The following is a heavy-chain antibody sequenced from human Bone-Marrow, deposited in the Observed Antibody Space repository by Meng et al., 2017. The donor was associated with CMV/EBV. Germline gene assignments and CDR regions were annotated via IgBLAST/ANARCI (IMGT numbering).Heavy chain of an antibody. J-gene: IGHJ4*02. D-gene: IGHD6-13*01. CDR1: GGSISSGGYY. CDR2: IYYSGST. Sequence: SETLSLTCTVSGGSISSGGYYWSWIRQHPGKGLEWIGYIYYSGSTYYNPSLKSRVTISVDTSKNQFSLKLSSVTAADTAVYYCARVGRRWGSSWSTFREIWGQGTLVTFSS. CDR3: ARVGRRWGSSWSTFREI. V-gene: IGHV4-31*03.